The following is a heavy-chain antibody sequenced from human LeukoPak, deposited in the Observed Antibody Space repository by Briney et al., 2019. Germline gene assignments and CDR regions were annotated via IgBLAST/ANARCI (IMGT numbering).Heavy chain of an antibody. J-gene: IGHJ3*02. V-gene: IGHV5-51*01. Sequence: GESLKISCQASGYSFMTYWIGWVRQMPGKGLEWMAIIYPGDSDTKYSPSFQDQVTISADKSINTAYLHWRSLKASDTAMYYCARRVGGTTSRAFDIWGQGTMVSVSS. D-gene: IGHD1-26*01. CDR1: GYSFMTYW. CDR2: IYPGDSDT. CDR3: ARRVGGTTSRAFDI.